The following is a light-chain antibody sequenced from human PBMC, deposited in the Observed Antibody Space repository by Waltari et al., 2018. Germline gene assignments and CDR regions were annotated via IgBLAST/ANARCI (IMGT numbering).Light chain of an antibody. Sequence: QAALTQPRSVSGSPGQSVTISCTGTSSDIGGYNYVSWHQQHPGTAPKLLIYEVSKRPSGVSDLFSGSKSGNTASLTISGLQADDEAYDYCSSYAGSNTFYIFGPGTRLSVL. CDR1: SSDIGGYNY. CDR2: EVS. J-gene: IGLJ1*01. CDR3: SSYAGSNTFYI. V-gene: IGLV2-11*01.